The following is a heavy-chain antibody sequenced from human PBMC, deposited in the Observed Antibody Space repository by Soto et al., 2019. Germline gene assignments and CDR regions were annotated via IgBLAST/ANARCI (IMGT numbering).Heavy chain of an antibody. CDR3: VVAINY. D-gene: IGHD2-21*01. CDR1: GGSVRSGSYY. V-gene: IGHV4-61*01. Sequence: SETQSLRRRVSGGSVRSGSYYWSWIRQPPGKGLEWIGYIYYSGSTNYNPSLKSRVTISVDTSKSQFSLKLSSVTAADTAVYHCVVAINYWGLGTLVTVSS. J-gene: IGHJ4*02. CDR2: IYYSGST.